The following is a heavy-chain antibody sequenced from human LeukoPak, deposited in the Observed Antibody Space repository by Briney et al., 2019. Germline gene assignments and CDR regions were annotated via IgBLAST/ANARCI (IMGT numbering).Heavy chain of an antibody. J-gene: IGHJ4*02. CDR3: ARHRPPEEGYCSAGSCYPRYEFDK. V-gene: IGHV4-4*02. D-gene: IGHD2-15*01. CDR1: GGSIITNNW. Sequence: SGTLSLTCAVSGGSIITNNWWSWVRQPPGKGLEWIGEIYHTGSTTYNPSLKSRVTISVDKSKNQFSLKLSSVTAADTAVYFCARHRPPEEGYCSAGSCYPRYEFDKWGQGTLVTVSS. CDR2: IYHTGST.